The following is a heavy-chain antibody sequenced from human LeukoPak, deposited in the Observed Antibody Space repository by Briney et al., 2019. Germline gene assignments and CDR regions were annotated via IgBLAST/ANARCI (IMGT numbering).Heavy chain of an antibody. D-gene: IGHD3-10*01. Sequence: GGSLRLSCAASGFTFSSYWMSWVRQAPGKGLEWVANIKQDGSEKYYVDSVKGRFTISRDNAKNSLYLQMNSLRAEDTAVYYCARGFRYGSGSYWVHWGQGTLVTVSS. V-gene: IGHV3-7*01. CDR1: GFTFSSYW. J-gene: IGHJ4*02. CDR3: ARGFRYGSGSYWVH. CDR2: IKQDGSEK.